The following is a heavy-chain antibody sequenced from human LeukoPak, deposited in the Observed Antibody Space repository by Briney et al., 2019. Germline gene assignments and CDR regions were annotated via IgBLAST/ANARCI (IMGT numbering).Heavy chain of an antibody. D-gene: IGHD6-13*01. CDR2: ISYDGSNK. V-gene: IGHV3-30-3*01. CDR1: GFTFSSYA. CDR3: AVQSPYSSSWYGAFDI. J-gene: IGHJ3*02. Sequence: PAGGSLRLSCAASGFTFSSYAMHWVRQAPGKRLEWVAVISYDGSNKYYADSVKGRFTISRDNSKNTLYLQMNSLRAEDTAVYYCAVQSPYSSSWYGAFDIWGQGTMVTVSS.